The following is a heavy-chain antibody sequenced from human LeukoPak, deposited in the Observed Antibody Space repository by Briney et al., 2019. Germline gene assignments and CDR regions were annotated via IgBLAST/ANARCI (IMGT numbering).Heavy chain of an antibody. J-gene: IGHJ3*02. CDR3: ARVSGGGAFDI. CDR2: IYYSGST. D-gene: IGHD3-10*01. CDR1: GGSISSYY. Sequence: PSETLSLTCTVSGGSISSYYWSWIRQPPGQGLEWIGYIYYSGSTNYNPSLKSRVTISVDTSKNQFSLKLSSVTAADTAVYYRARVSGGGAFDIWGQGTMVTVSS. V-gene: IGHV4-59*01.